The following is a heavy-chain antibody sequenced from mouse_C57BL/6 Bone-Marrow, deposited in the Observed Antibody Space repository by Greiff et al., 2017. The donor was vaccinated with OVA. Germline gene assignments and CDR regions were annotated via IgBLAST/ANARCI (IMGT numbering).Heavy chain of an antibody. D-gene: IGHD1-1*01. CDR3: ARHDYGSSYPYWYFDV. J-gene: IGHJ1*03. Sequence: EVHLVESGGGLVQPGESLKLSCESNEYEFPSHDMSWVRKTPEKRLELVAAINSDGGSTYYPDTMERRFIISRDNTRKTLYLQMSSLRSEDTALYYCARHDYGSSYPYWYFDVWGTGTTVTVSS. CDR1: EYEFPSHD. CDR2: INSDGGST. V-gene: IGHV5-2*01.